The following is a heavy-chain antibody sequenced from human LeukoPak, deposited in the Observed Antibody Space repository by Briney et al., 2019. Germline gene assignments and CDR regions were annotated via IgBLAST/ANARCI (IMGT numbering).Heavy chain of an antibody. CDR3: ARGSRYFDSSDHFFDY. CDR1: GFTFSDHY. D-gene: IGHD3-9*01. CDR2: INTGGDSM. Sequence: PGGSLRLSCAASGFTFSDHYMSWLRQAPGKGLEWISYINTGGDSMYHADSVKGRFTVSRGNAKNSLFLHMNSLRVEDSAVYYCARGSRYFDSSDHFFDYWGQGTLVIVSS. V-gene: IGHV3-11*01. J-gene: IGHJ4*02.